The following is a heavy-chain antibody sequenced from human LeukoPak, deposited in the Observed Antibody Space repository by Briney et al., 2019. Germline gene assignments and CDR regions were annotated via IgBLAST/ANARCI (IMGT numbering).Heavy chain of an antibody. CDR1: GFTFDDYA. D-gene: IGHD3-10*01. Sequence: GGSLRLSCAASGFTFDDYAMHWVRQAPGKGLEWVSGISWNSGSIGYADSVKGRFTISRDNAKNSLYLQMNSLRAEDTALYYCAKGYMVRGVIGLYYFDYWGQGTLVTVSS. CDR3: AKGYMVRGVIGLYYFDY. V-gene: IGHV3-9*01. CDR2: ISWNSGSI. J-gene: IGHJ4*02.